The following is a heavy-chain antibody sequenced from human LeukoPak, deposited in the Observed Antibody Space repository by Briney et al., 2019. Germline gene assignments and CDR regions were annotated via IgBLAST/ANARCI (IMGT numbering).Heavy chain of an antibody. D-gene: IGHD2-2*01. CDR2: ISAYNGNT. CDR3: ARDPPQIVVVPAAPYYYYYYMDV. Sequence: ASVKVSCKASGYTFTSCGISWVRQAPGQGLEWMGWISAYNGNTNYAQKLQGRVTMTTDTSTSTAYMELRSLRSDDTAVYYCARDPPQIVVVPAAPYYYYYYMDVWGKGTTVTVSS. V-gene: IGHV1-18*01. J-gene: IGHJ6*03. CDR1: GYTFTSCG.